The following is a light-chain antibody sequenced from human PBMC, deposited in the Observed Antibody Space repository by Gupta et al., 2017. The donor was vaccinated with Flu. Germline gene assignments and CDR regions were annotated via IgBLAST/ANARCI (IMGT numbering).Light chain of an antibody. J-gene: IGLJ2*01. CDR1: SSDVGGYNY. Sequence: QPALTQPASVSGSPGQSITISCTGTSSDVGGYNYDSWYQQHPGKAPKLMIDEVSNRPSGVSNRFSASKSGNTASLTISGLQAEDEADYYCTSYTSSRTVVFGGGTKMTVL. CDR2: EVS. CDR3: TSYTSSRTVV. V-gene: IGLV2-14*01.